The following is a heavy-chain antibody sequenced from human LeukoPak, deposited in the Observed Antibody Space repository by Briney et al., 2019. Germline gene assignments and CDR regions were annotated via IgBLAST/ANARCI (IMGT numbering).Heavy chain of an antibody. CDR1: GFIFSNYG. Sequence: PGGFLRLSCAASGFIFSNYGMSWVRQAPGKGLEWVSSLSDSGRSTYYTDSVKGRFTISRDNSKNTPYLQMNSLRAEDTAVYYCAKCPRLLWFGVYGMDVWGQGTTVTVSS. J-gene: IGHJ6*02. D-gene: IGHD3-10*01. V-gene: IGHV3-23*01. CDR2: LSDSGRST. CDR3: AKCPRLLWFGVYGMDV.